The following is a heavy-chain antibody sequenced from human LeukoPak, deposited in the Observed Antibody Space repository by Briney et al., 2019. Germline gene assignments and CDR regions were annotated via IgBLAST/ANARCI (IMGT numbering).Heavy chain of an antibody. J-gene: IGHJ3*02. Sequence: TGGSLRLSCAASGFTFRRYDMHWVRQATGKGLEWVSAIGTVGDPYYPGSVKGRFTISRENAKNSLYLEMNSLGAGDRAVYYCARGFLGDAFDIWGQGTMVTVSS. D-gene: IGHD3-3*01. V-gene: IGHV3-13*05. CDR3: ARGFLGDAFDI. CDR1: GFTFRRYD. CDR2: IGTVGDP.